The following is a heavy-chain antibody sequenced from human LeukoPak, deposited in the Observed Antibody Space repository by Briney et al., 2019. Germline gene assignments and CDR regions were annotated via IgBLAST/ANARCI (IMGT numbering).Heavy chain of an antibody. CDR3: ARAMPHDSVIDW. CDR2: IIPIFGTA. V-gene: IGHV1-69*05. Sequence: SVKVSCKASGGTFSSYAISWVRQAPGQGLEWMGGIIPIFGTANYAQKFQGRVTITTDESTSTAYMELSSLRSEDTAVYYCARAMPHDSVIDWWGEGTLVTVSS. D-gene: IGHD2-2*01. CDR1: GGTFSSYA. J-gene: IGHJ4*02.